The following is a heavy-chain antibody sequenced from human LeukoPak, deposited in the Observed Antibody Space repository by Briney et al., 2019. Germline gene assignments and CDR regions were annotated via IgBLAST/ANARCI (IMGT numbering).Heavy chain of an antibody. Sequence: SETLSLTCAVYGGSFSGYYWSWIRQPPGKGLEWIGEINHSGSTNYNTSLKSRVTISVDTSKNQFSLKLRSVTAADTAVYYCARQAEYYDSSGYLKLDPFDYWGQGTLVTVSS. V-gene: IGHV4-34*01. CDR3: ARQAEYYDSSGYLKLDPFDY. CDR2: INHSGST. CDR1: GGSFSGYY. D-gene: IGHD3-22*01. J-gene: IGHJ4*02.